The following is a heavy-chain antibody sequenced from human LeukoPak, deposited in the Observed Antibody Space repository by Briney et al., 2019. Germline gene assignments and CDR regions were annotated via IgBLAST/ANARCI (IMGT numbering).Heavy chain of an antibody. CDR3: ARCGVTFGGVIAIPYYFDY. CDR2: ISAYNGNT. CDR1: GYTFTSYG. Sequence: RASVKVSCKASGYTFTSYGISWVRQAPGQGLEWMGWISAYNGNTNYAQKVQGRVTMTTDTSTSTAYMELRSLRSDDTAVYYCARCGVTFGGVIAIPYYFDYWGQGTLVTVSS. V-gene: IGHV1-18*01. J-gene: IGHJ4*02. D-gene: IGHD3-16*02.